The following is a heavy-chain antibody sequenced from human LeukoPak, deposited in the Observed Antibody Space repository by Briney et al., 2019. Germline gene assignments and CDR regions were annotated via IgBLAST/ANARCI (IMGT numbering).Heavy chain of an antibody. CDR2: MNPNSGNT. CDR3: ATGSGYSPIQH. V-gene: IGHV1-8*02. CDR1: GYTFTSYY. J-gene: IGHJ1*01. Sequence: GASVKVSCKASGYTFTSYYMHWVRQATGQGLEWMGWMNPNSGNTGYAQKFQGRVTMTRNTSISTAYMELSSLRSEDTAVYYCATGSGYSPIQHWGQGTLVTVSS. D-gene: IGHD3-22*01.